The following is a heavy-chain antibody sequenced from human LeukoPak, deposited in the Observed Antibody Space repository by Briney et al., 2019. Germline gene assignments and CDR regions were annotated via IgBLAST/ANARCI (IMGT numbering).Heavy chain of an antibody. V-gene: IGHV4-38-2*01. CDR3: ARNPPLH. J-gene: IGHJ4*02. Sequence: SETLSLTCAVSGYSISSGYYWGWIRQPPGKGLEWMGSIYHSGSTYYNPSLKSRVTISVDTSKNQFSLKLSSVTAADTAVYYCARNPPLHWGQGTLVTVSS. CDR1: GYSISSGYY. CDR2: IYHSGST.